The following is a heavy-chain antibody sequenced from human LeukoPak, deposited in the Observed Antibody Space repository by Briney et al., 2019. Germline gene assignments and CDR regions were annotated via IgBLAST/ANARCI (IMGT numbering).Heavy chain of an antibody. J-gene: IGHJ2*01. V-gene: IGHV3-30*18. Sequence: GGSLRLSCGVSVFTLSSYGEQWVPQARGKGLEWVAVILSDGRDKYYGDAVKGRFTISRDNSKKTVYLQINSLRAEDTAVYYCAKDGPGGDWYFELWGRGALVTVSS. D-gene: IGHD3-10*01. CDR3: AKDGPGGDWYFEL. CDR1: VFTLSSYG. CDR2: ILSDGRDK.